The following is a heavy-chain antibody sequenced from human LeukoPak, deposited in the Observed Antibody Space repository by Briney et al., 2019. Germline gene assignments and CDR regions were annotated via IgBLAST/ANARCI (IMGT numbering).Heavy chain of an antibody. Sequence: SETLSLTCTVSGDSISSSYWSWIRQPPGKGLEWIGYMYYSGSSNYNPSLKSRVTMAVDTSKNQFSLKLSSVTAADTAVYYCARNGGVYGSGSYERAFDIWGQGTMVTVSS. D-gene: IGHD3-10*01. J-gene: IGHJ3*02. V-gene: IGHV4-59*12. CDR3: ARNGGVYGSGSYERAFDI. CDR2: MYYSGSS. CDR1: GDSISSSY.